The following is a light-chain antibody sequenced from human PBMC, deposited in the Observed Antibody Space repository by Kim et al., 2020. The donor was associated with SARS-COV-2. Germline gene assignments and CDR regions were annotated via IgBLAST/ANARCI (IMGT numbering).Light chain of an antibody. V-gene: IGKV1-9*01. Sequence: IQLTQSPSSLSASVGDRVTITCRASQGISSYLAWYQQKPGKAPNLLIYAASTLQSGVPSRFSGSGSGTDFTLTISSLQPEDFATYYCQRLNSYPHTFGQGTKLEIK. CDR1: QGISSY. J-gene: IGKJ2*01. CDR3: QRLNSYPHT. CDR2: AAS.